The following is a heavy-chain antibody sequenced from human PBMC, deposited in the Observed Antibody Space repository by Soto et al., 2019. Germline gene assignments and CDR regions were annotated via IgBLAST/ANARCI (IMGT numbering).Heavy chain of an antibody. D-gene: IGHD3-10*01. CDR3: ARFSMVRGGRYYYYYMDV. Sequence: QVQLVQSGAEVKKPGASVKVSCKASGYTFTSYAMHWVRQAPGQRLEWMGWINAGNGNTKYSQKFQGRVTITRDTSASKAYMELSSLRSEDTAVYYCARFSMVRGGRYYYYYMDVWGKGTTVTVSS. J-gene: IGHJ6*03. CDR2: INAGNGNT. V-gene: IGHV1-3*01. CDR1: GYTFTSYA.